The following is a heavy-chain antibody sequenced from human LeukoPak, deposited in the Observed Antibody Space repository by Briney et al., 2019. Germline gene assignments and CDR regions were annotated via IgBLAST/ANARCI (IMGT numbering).Heavy chain of an antibody. D-gene: IGHD6-19*01. CDR1: GGSFSGYY. CDR2: INHSGST. CDR3: ARDGVAGTSYYYGMDV. V-gene: IGHV4-34*01. Sequence: PSETLSLTCAVYGGSFSGYYWSWIRQPPGKGLEWIGEINHSGSTNYNPSLKSRLTMSVDTSNNQFSLRLSSVTAADTAIYYCARDGVAGTSYYYGMDVWGQGTTVTVSS. J-gene: IGHJ6*02.